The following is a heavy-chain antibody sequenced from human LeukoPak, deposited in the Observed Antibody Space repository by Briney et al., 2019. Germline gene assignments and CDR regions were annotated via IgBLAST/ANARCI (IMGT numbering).Heavy chain of an antibody. J-gene: IGHJ4*02. CDR2: MNTNSGNT. Sequence: GASVKVSCKASGYTFTTYNTNWVRQAPGQGLEWMGWMNTNSGNTGYAQKFQGRVTMTRDTSMSTAYIELKSLTSQDTAVYYCARGDTWNARWDHWGQGTLVAVSS. CDR1: GYTFTTYN. D-gene: IGHD1-1*01. V-gene: IGHV1-8*01. CDR3: ARGDTWNARWDH.